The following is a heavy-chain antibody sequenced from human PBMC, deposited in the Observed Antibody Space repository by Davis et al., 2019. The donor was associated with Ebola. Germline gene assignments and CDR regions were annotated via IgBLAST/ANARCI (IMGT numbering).Heavy chain of an antibody. Sequence: PGGSLRLSCAASGFTFSRNAMHWVRQAPGKGLEWVAVISYDVKSKRYADSVKGRFTISRDNSKNTLYLQMNSLRAEDTAVYYCARDHPPRLITFGGIIDYWGQGTLVTVSS. CDR3: ARDHPPRLITFGGIIDY. J-gene: IGHJ4*02. CDR2: ISYDVKSK. V-gene: IGHV3-30*04. CDR1: GFTFSRNA. D-gene: IGHD3-16*01.